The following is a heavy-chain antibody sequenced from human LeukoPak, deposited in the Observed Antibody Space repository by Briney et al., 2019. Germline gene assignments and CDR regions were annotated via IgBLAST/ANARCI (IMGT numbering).Heavy chain of an antibody. CDR3: ARVEDFWSPPGFDL. Sequence: ASVKVSCKASGYTFTGYYMHWVRQASGQGLDWMGWINPIGGSTNYAQKFQGRVTMTRDTSTSTVYMELSSLRSEDTAVYYCARVEDFWSPPGFDLWGQGTLVTVSS. CDR1: GYTFTGYY. J-gene: IGHJ5*02. D-gene: IGHD3-3*01. CDR2: INPIGGST. V-gene: IGHV1-46*01.